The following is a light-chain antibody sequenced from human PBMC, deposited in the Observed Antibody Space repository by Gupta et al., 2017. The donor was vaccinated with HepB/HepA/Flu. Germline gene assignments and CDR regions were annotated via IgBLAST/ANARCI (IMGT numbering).Light chain of an antibody. Sequence: QSALTQPASVSGSPGQSITLSCTGTSRDVGGYNYVSWYQQHPRNAPKLMIYDVSKRAAGAANRFSGSKAGNTASLTISGLQAEDEADYYGSSYTSSRKGVFGGGTKLTVL. J-gene: IGLJ2*01. CDR2: DVS. CDR3: SSYTSSRKGV. CDR1: SRDVGGYNY. V-gene: IGLV2-14*03.